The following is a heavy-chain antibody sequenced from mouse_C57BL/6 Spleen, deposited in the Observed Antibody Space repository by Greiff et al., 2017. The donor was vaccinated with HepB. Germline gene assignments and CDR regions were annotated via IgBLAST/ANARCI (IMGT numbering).Heavy chain of an antibody. D-gene: IGHD1-1*01. CDR3: ARSYYDYGSSYGGSRAMDY. CDR2: INPNYGTT. V-gene: IGHV1-39*01. Sequence: VQLQHSGPELVKPGASVKISCKASGYSFTDYNMNWVKQSNGKSLEWIGVINPNYGTTSYNQKFKGKATLTVDQSSSTAYMQLNSLTSEDSAVYYCARSYYDYGSSYGGSRAMDYWGQGTSVTVSS. CDR1: GYSFTDYN. J-gene: IGHJ4*01.